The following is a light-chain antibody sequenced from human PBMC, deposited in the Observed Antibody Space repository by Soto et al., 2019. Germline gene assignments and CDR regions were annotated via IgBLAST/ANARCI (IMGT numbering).Light chain of an antibody. Sequence: EIVLTQSPGTLSLSPGERATLSCRASQSVSSKLAWYQQKPGQAPRLLIYGASKRATGIPDRFSGSGSGTDFTLTISRLEPEDFAVYCCQQYGSSPRTFGQGTKVDI. CDR2: GAS. V-gene: IGKV3-20*01. J-gene: IGKJ1*01. CDR1: QSVSSK. CDR3: QQYGSSPRT.